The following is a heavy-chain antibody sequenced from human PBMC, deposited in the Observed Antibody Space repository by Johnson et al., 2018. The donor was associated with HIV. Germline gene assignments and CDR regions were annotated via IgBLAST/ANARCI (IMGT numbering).Heavy chain of an antibody. J-gene: IGHJ3*02. CDR2: IRYDGSNK. V-gene: IGHV3-30*02. D-gene: IGHD3-9*01. Sequence: QVLLVESGGGVVQPGGSLRLSCAASGFTFSSYGMHWVRQAPGKWLEWVAFIRYDGSNKYYADSVKGRFTISRDNSKNTLYLQMNSLRAEDTAVYYCAKDRNYYILSIWGQGTMLTVSS. CDR1: GFTFSSYG. CDR3: AKDRNYYILSI.